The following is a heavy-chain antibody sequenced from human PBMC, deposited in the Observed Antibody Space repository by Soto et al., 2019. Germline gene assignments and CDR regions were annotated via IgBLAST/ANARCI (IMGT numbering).Heavy chain of an antibody. Sequence: QVLLVQSGPEVKKPGSSVKVSCKASGGTFNNYAINWVRQAPGKGLEWMGGIIPTFGTGNHAQRFQGRVTITADDSTTTAYMELNSLRSEDTAIYYCASLDGILVRGGGSSPSEMEVWGQGTTVIVSS. V-gene: IGHV1-69*19. J-gene: IGHJ6*02. D-gene: IGHD3-10*01. CDR2: IIPTFGTG. CDR1: GGTFNNYA. CDR3: ASLDGILVRGGGSSPSEMEV.